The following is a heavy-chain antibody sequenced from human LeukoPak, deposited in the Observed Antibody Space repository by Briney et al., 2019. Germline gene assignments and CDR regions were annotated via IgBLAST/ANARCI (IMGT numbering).Heavy chain of an antibody. J-gene: IGHJ6*03. CDR3: ARYAEVYYYIDV. D-gene: IGHD2-8*01. CDR1: GFTFSTYE. CDR2: ISSSGRTI. V-gene: IGHV3-48*03. Sequence: PGGSLRLSCAASGFTFSTYEMNWVRQAPGKGLEWVSYISSSGRTIYYADSVKGRFTISRDNARHSLYLQMNSLRAEDTAVYYCARYAEVYYYIDVWGTGTTVTVSS.